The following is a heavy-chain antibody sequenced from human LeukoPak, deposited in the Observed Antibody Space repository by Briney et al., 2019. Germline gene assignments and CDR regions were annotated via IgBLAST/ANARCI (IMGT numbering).Heavy chain of an antibody. D-gene: IGHD3-22*01. J-gene: IGHJ4*02. CDR2: IHYSGNT. V-gene: IGHV4-59*01. CDR3: ARWGYFDSSGYFVAEY. CDR1: GDSISSYY. Sequence: SETLSLTRTVSGDSISSYYWNWIRQPPGKGLEYIGWIHYSGNTDYNPSLKSRVTISLDRSKRQLSLNLRSVTAADTAVYYCARWGYFDSSGYFVAEYRGQGTLVTVSS.